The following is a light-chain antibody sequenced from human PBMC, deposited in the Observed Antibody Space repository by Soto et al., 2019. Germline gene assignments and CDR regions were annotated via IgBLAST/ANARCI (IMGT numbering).Light chain of an antibody. CDR3: SSYASSSPFV. CDR1: GSDVGGYKY. Sequence: QSVLTQPASVSGSPGQSITISCTGTGSDVGGYKYVSWYQQLPGKAPKLMIYDVSYWPSGVSNRFSGSKSGNTASLIISGLQAEDEADYYCSSYASSSPFVFGTGTKVTVL. V-gene: IGLV2-14*01. CDR2: DVS. J-gene: IGLJ1*01.